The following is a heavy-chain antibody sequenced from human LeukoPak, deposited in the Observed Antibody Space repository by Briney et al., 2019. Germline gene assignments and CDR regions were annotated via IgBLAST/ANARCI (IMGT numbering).Heavy chain of an antibody. CDR3: ARQIAAADFDY. J-gene: IGHJ4*02. D-gene: IGHD6-13*01. CDR2: IYPGDSYT. CDR1: GSLFTSLW. V-gene: IGHV5-51*01. Sequence: GASLEISCEGSGSLFTSLWIGWGRHVPGKGVEGRGIIYPGDSYTIYSPSFQGQVTISAEKSISTAYLQWSTLKPSDTAMYYCARQIAAADFDYWGQGTLLTVSS.